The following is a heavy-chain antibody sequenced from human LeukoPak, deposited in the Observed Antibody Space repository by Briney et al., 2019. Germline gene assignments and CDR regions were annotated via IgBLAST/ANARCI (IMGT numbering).Heavy chain of an antibody. J-gene: IGHJ5*02. CDR2: INPSGSSA. CDR1: GYRFTSYY. Sequence: ASVKVSCKASGYRFTSYYMHWVRQGPGQGLEWMGFINPSGSSAAYAQKFQGRLTMTRDMFTSTDYMELTSLTSDDTAVYYCARDNSVGETAWWFDPWGQGTLVTVSS. D-gene: IGHD1-26*01. CDR3: ARDNSVGETAWWFDP. V-gene: IGHV1-46*01.